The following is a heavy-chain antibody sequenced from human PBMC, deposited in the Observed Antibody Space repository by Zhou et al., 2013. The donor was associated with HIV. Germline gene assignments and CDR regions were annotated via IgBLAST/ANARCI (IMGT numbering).Heavy chain of an antibody. D-gene: IGHD5-18*01. J-gene: IGHJ4*02. CDR2: INPISRGT. CDR3: ARAGTAMAHFDY. CDR1: GYTFSNYY. Sequence: QVQLVQSGAEVKKPGASVSVSCKAFGYTFSNYYMHWVRQAPGQGLEWMGMINPISRGTVYAQKFQGRVTMTGDTSTTTVYMEMSSLRSEDTAVYYCARAGTAMAHFDYWGQGTLVTVSS. V-gene: IGHV1-46*01.